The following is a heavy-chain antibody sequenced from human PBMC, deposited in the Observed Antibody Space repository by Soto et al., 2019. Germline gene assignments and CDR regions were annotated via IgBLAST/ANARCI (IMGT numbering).Heavy chain of an antibody. Sequence: GGSLRLSCTASGFTFNTHWMHWVRQAPGKGLVWVSRIYFDGITTNYAGSVKGRLTVSRDNAKNTVYLHVNTLRDEDTAVYYCARGGAMGVDYWGQGTLVTAPQ. V-gene: IGHV3-74*01. CDR3: ARGGAMGVDY. CDR1: GFTFNTHW. CDR2: IYFDGITT. J-gene: IGHJ4*02. D-gene: IGHD1-26*01.